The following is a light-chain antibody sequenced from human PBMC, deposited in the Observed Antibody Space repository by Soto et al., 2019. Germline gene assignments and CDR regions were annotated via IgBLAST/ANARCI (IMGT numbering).Light chain of an antibody. CDR2: RNN. CDR3: AAWDDSLSGPV. V-gene: IGLV1-47*01. J-gene: IGLJ2*01. Sequence: QSVLTQPPSASGTPGQRVTISCSGSSSNIGSNYVYWYQQLPGTAPKLLIYRNNQRPSGVPDRFSGSKSGTSASLAISGLRSEDEDDFYCAAWDDSLSGPVFGGGTKLTV. CDR1: SSNIGSNY.